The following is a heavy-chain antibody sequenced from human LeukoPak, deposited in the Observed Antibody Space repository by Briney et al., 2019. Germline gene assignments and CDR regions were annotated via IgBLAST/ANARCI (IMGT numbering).Heavy chain of an antibody. J-gene: IGHJ4*02. CDR3: AKDGFLGYLLPYYFDH. V-gene: IGHV3-30*02. D-gene: IGHD3-3*01. CDR2: IRSDGSNQ. CDR1: GFTFSSYS. Sequence: GGSLRLSCAASGFTFSSYSMNWVRQAPGKGLEWVAFIRSDGSNQYYADSARGRFSISRDNSKNTLYLQMNSLRAEDTAVYYCAKDGFLGYLLPYYFDHWGQGALVTVSS.